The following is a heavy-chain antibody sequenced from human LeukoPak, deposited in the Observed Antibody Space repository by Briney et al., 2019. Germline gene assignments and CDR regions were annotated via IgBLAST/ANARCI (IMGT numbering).Heavy chain of an antibody. Sequence: GGSLRLSCAASRFTFSSYGMHWVRQAPGKGLEWVAIISYDGSNKYYADSVKGRFTISRDNSKNTLYLQMNSLRAEDTAVYYCAKLGATDFDYWGQGTLVTVSS. D-gene: IGHD1-26*01. V-gene: IGHV3-30*18. J-gene: IGHJ4*02. CDR3: AKLGATDFDY. CDR2: ISYDGSNK. CDR1: RFTFSSYG.